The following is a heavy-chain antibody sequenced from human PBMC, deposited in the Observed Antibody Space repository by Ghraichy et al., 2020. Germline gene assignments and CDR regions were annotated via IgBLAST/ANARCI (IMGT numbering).Heavy chain of an antibody. Sequence: LSLTCAASGFTFSNYWMSWVRQAPGKGLEWVANIKEDGSEKYYVDSVKGRFTISRDNAKNSLYLQMNSLRADDTAVYYCARDHSYWGQGTLVTVSS. J-gene: IGHJ4*02. D-gene: IGHD4-11*01. CDR1: GFTFSNYW. V-gene: IGHV3-7*01. CDR2: IKEDGSEK. CDR3: ARDHSY.